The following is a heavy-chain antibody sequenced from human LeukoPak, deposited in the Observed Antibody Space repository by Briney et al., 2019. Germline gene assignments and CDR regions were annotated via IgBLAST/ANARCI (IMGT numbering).Heavy chain of an antibody. CDR3: ASRQWELRRDIHDQT. Sequence: ASVTVSCKASGYTFTGYYMHWVRQAPGQGLEWMGWINPNSGGTNYAQKFQGRVTMTRDTSISTAYMELSRLRSDDTAVYYCASRQWELRRDIHDQTWGQGTLVTVSS. J-gene: IGHJ4*02. CDR2: INPNSGGT. CDR1: GYTFTGYY. V-gene: IGHV1-2*02. D-gene: IGHD1-26*01.